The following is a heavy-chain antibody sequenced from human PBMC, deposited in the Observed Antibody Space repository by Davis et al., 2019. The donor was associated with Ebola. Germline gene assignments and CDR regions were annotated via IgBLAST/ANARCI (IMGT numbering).Heavy chain of an antibody. CDR1: GFIFSDYW. J-gene: IGHJ6*03. Sequence: PGGSLRLSCEASGFIFSDYWMTWVRQAPGKGLEWVANIKQYGSEEYYLGSVKGRFTISRDNAKNSVFLQMNSLRAEDTAVYYCDYFTRDFYYFYCMDVWGKGTRVTVSS. CDR3: DYFTRDFYYFYCMDV. V-gene: IGHV3-7*01. D-gene: IGHD2-21*01. CDR2: IKQYGSEE.